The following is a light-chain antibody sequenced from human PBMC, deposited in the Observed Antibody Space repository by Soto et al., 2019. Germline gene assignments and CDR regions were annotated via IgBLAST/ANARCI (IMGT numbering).Light chain of an antibody. CDR2: GAS. CDR3: QQRSNWPPIT. CDR1: QTVISNY. J-gene: IGKJ5*01. Sequence: ESVLAQSPDTLSLSPGEGATLSCRSSQTVISNYLAWYQKKPGQAPRLLIYGASSRATGIPARFSGSGSGTDFTLTISSLEPEDFAVYYCQQRSNWPPITFGQGTRLEIK. V-gene: IGKV3-11*01.